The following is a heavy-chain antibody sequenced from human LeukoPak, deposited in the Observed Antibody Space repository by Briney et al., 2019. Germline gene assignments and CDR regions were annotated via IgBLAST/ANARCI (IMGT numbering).Heavy chain of an antibody. CDR1: GFTFSSCW. J-gene: IGHJ4*02. D-gene: IGHD4-17*01. V-gene: IGHV3-74*01. CDR2: ISPDGSTT. CDR3: ARGIKGGYGPDY. Sequence: ESGGSLRLSCAASGFTFSSCWMHWVRQTPGKGLVWVSRISPDGSTTNYADPVKGRFTISRDNAKSTLYLQMNSLRAEDTAVYYCARGIKGGYGPDYWGQGTLVTVSS.